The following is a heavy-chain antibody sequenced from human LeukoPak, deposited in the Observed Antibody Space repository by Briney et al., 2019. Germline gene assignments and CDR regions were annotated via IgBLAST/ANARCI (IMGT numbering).Heavy chain of an antibody. D-gene: IGHD6-19*01. CDR3: ARDLSEPHWYSSGWSLDV. V-gene: IGHV1-46*01. CDR2: INPSDGST. J-gene: IGHJ6*02. CDR1: GYTFTSYY. Sequence: GASVKVSCKASGYTFTSYYMHWVRQAPGQGLEWMGIINPSDGSTNYAQKFQGRVTMTRDTSTSTVYMELSSLKSEDTAVYYCARDLSEPHWYSSGWSLDVWGQGTTVTVSS.